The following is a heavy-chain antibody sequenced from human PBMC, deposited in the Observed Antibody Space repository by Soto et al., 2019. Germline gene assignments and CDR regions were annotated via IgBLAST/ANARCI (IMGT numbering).Heavy chain of an antibody. Sequence: QVQLQESGPGLVKPSQTLSLTCTVSGGSISSGGYYWSWIRQHPGKGLEWIGYIYYRGSTYYNPSLKSRVTISVDTSKNQFSLKLSSVTAADTAVYYCASIISGSFSVDYWGQGTLVTVSS. J-gene: IGHJ4*02. V-gene: IGHV4-31*03. CDR3: ASIISGSFSVDY. CDR1: GGSISSGGYY. D-gene: IGHD1-26*01. CDR2: IYYRGST.